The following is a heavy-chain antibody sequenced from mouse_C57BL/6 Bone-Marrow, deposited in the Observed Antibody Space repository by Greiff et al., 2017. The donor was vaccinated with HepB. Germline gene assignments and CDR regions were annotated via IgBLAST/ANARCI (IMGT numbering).Heavy chain of an antibody. V-gene: IGHV1-15*01. CDR3: TRRAHYYGSRK. J-gene: IGHJ2*01. CDR2: IDPETGGT. Sequence: QVQLQQSGAELVRPGASVTLSCKASGYTFTDYEMHWVKQTPVHGLEWIGAIDPETGGTAYNQKFKGKAILTADKSSSTAYMELRSLTSEDSAVYDCTRRAHYYGSRKWGQGTTLTVSS. D-gene: IGHD1-1*01. CDR1: GYTFTDYE.